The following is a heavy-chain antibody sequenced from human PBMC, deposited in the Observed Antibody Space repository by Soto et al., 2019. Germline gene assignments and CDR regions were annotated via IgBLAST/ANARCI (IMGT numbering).Heavy chain of an antibody. CDR3: AKAAGHGGYYYYMDV. CDR1: GFTFSNYA. CDR2: IGSSGSI. D-gene: IGHD3-10*01. Sequence: LRLSCAASGFTFSNYAMSWVRQAPGKGLEWVSGIGSSGSIGYADSVKGRFTISRDNAKNSLYLQMNSLRAEDTALYYCAKAAGHGGYYYYMDVWGKGTTVTVSS. J-gene: IGHJ6*03. V-gene: IGHV3-9*01.